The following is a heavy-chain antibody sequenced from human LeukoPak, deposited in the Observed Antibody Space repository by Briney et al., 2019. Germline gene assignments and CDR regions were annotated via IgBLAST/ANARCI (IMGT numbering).Heavy chain of an antibody. J-gene: IGHJ4*02. CDR1: GYNFRNYW. Sequence: GESLKISCRGSGYNFRNYWIGWVCQMPGQGLEWMGVIYPGDSETRYSPSFQGQVTISADKSINTAYLQWSSLKASDTSMYYCASMFSGPPTTFDYWGQGTLVTVSS. V-gene: IGHV5-51*01. D-gene: IGHD1-26*01. CDR3: ASMFSGPPTTFDY. CDR2: IYPGDSET.